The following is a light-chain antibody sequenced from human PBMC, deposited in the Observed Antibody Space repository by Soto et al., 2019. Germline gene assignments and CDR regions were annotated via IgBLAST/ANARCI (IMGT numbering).Light chain of an antibody. CDR2: AAS. V-gene: IGKV1-27*01. CDR1: QGIRNF. CDR3: QKYSSVPV. J-gene: IGKJ3*01. Sequence: DIQMTQSPTSLSASVGDRVTITCRASQGIRNFVAWYQQKPGKAPKLLIYAASTLQSGVPSRFSGSGSGTDFTLTINSMQPEDVATYSCQKYSSVPVFGPGTKVDLK.